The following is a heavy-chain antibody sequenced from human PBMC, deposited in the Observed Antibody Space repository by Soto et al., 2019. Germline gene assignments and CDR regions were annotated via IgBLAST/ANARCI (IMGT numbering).Heavy chain of an antibody. J-gene: IGHJ4*02. CDR1: GFTFSSYA. CDR2: ISGSGGST. CDR3: AKGLWGIAVAATFDY. D-gene: IGHD6-19*01. Sequence: EVQLLESGGGLVQPGGSLRLSCAASGFTFSSYAMSWVRQAPGKGLEWVSAISGSGGSTYYADSVKGRFTISRDTSKNTLYLQMHSLRADDTAVYYCAKGLWGIAVAATFDYWGQGTLVTVSS. V-gene: IGHV3-23*01.